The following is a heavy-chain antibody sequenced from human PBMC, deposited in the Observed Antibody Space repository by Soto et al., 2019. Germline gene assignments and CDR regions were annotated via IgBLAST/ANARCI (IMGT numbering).Heavy chain of an antibody. Sequence: SETLSLTCAVYGVPFSGYYWSWIRQSPGKGLEWIGEINHSGNTNYNPSLKSRVTILVDTSKNQFSLSLSSVTAADTAVYYGARDSGSYLYFDYWGQGTLVTVSS. D-gene: IGHD1-26*01. CDR1: GVPFSGYY. CDR2: INHSGNT. J-gene: IGHJ4*02. CDR3: ARDSGSYLYFDY. V-gene: IGHV4-34*01.